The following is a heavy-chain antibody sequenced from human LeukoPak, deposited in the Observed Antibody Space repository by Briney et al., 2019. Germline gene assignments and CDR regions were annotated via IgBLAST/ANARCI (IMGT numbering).Heavy chain of an antibody. V-gene: IGHV3-23*01. CDR3: AKEEVAQIHN. CDR2: ITTSDGNT. J-gene: IGHJ4*02. CDR1: GFTFSSYT. Sequence: GGSLRLSCAASGFTFSSYTMSWVRQAPGKGLEWVSTITTSDGNTYYADSVKGRFTVSRDNSKNTLFLQMNSLRAEDTAVYYCAKEEVAQIHNWGQGTLVTVSS.